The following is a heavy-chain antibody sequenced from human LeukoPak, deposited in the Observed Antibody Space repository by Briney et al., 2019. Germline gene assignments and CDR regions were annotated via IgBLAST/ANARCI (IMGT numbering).Heavy chain of an antibody. V-gene: IGHV3-11*04. J-gene: IGHJ4*02. CDR3: ARAPDNFDWLGIDY. CDR2: ISSSGSTI. Sequence: GGSLRLSCAASGFTFSDYYMSWIRQAPGKGLEWVSYISSSGSTIYYADSVKGRFTISRDNAKNSLYQQMNSLRAEDTAVYYCARAPDNFDWLGIDYWGQGTLVTVSS. D-gene: IGHD3-9*01. CDR1: GFTFSDYY.